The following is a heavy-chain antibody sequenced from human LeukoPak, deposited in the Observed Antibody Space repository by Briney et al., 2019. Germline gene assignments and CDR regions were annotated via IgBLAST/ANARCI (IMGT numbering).Heavy chain of an antibody. CDR1: GYSISSGYY. Sequence: SETLSPTCAVSGYSISSGYYWGWIRQPPGKGLEWIGSIYHSGSTYYNPSLKSRVTISVDTSKNQFSLKLSSVTAADTAVYYCARHRAAGWFGELLPIDYWGQGTLVTVSS. J-gene: IGHJ4*02. CDR2: IYHSGST. CDR3: ARHRAAGWFGELLPIDY. V-gene: IGHV4-38-2*01. D-gene: IGHD3-10*01.